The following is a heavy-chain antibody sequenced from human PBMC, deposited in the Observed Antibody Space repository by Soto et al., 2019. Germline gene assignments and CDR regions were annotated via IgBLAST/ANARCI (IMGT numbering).Heavy chain of an antibody. Sequence: QVQLQESGPGLVKPSETLSLTCTVSGGSISSYYWSWIRQPPGKGLEWIGYIYYSGSTSYNPSLKSRVTISVDTSKTQFSRKLSSVTAADTAVYYCARRYGGNFDYWGQGTLVTVSS. D-gene: IGHD1-26*01. CDR2: IYYSGST. CDR3: ARRYGGNFDY. J-gene: IGHJ4*02. CDR1: GGSISSYY. V-gene: IGHV4-59*01.